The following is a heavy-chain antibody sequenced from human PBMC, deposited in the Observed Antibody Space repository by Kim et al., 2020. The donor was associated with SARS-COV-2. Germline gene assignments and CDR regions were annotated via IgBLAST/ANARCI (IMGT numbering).Heavy chain of an antibody. J-gene: IGHJ4*02. CDR3: ASGFWSAWDA. D-gene: IGHD3-3*01. CDR1: GYTFTSYT. Sequence: ASVKVSCKASGYTFTSYTMHWLRQAPGQRLEWMGWISAGNGNTYHSQKFQGRVTITRDTSASTAYMELSSLKSEDTAVYYCASGFWSAWDAWGQVTLVTVSS. CDR2: ISAGNGNT. V-gene: IGHV1-3*01.